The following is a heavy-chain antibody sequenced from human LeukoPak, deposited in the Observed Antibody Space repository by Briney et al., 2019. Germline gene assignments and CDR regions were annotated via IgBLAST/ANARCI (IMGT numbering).Heavy chain of an antibody. J-gene: IGHJ4*02. CDR2: IYYSGST. Sequence: PSQTLSLTCTVSGGSISSGGYYWSWIRQHPGKGLEWIGYIYYSGSTYYNPSLKSRVTISVDTSKNQFSLKLSSVTAADTAVYYCARLPSLTGYYGVVIHSWGQGTLVTVSS. CDR1: GGSISSGGYY. D-gene: IGHD3-9*01. CDR3: ARLPSLTGYYGVVIHS. V-gene: IGHV4-30-4*08.